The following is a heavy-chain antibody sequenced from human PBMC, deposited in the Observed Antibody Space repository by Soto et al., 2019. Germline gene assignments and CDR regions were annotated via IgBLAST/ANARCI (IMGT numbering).Heavy chain of an antibody. CDR1: GGSISNYY. V-gene: IGHV4-59*01. J-gene: IGHJ4*02. CDR3: ARTDYYDSSGSFGY. CDR2: IYYSGST. Sequence: SETLSLTCTISGGSISNYYWSWIRQPPGKGLEWIGYIYYSGSTNYNPSLKSQVTISVDTSKNQFSLKLSSVTAADTAMYFCARTDYYDSSGSFGYWGQGTLVTVSS. D-gene: IGHD3-22*01.